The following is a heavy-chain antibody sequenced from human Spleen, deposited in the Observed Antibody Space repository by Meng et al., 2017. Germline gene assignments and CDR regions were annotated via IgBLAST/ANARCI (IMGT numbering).Heavy chain of an antibody. D-gene: IGHD5-24*01. CDR1: GGSVTSGNFY. Sequence: SETLSLTCTVSGGSVTSGNFYWSWLRQPPGKGLDYIGYIYNSGSTNYNPSLKSRVTVSVDSSQNLFSLKLSSVTAADTAVYYCARGLATLGSFDSWGQGTLVTVSS. CDR3: ARGLATLGSFDS. J-gene: IGHJ4*02. CDR2: IYNSGST. V-gene: IGHV4-61*01.